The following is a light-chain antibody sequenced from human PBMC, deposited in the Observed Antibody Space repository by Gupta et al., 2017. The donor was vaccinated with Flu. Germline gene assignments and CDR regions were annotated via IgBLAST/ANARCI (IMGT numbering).Light chain of an antibody. J-gene: IGKJ1*01. CDR1: QRLLHSDGKTY. CDR2: EDS. Sequence: EMTETPPTLSVSPGQPASIPCKPSQRLLHSDGKTYLYGYLQKTGQPPQLLIYEDSNRFSRVPEWISSGRSGRTDSTKTSRGEHEEVGVYYCSQNIQSTPWTFGQGTKVEIK. CDR3: SQNIQSTPWT. V-gene: IGKV2D-29*01.